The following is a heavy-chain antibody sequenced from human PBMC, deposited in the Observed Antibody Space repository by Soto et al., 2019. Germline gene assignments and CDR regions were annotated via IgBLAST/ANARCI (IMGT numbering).Heavy chain of an antibody. V-gene: IGHV3-23*01. CDR2: ISGSGGST. CDR3: AKSRDGITMVRGVIPYFDY. D-gene: IGHD3-10*01. CDR1: GFTFSSYA. Sequence: GGSLRLSCAASGFTFSSYAMSWVRQAPGKGLEWASAISGSGGSTYYADSVKGRFTISRDNSKNTLYLQMNSLRAEDTAVYYCAKSRDGITMVRGVIPYFDYWGQGTLVTVSS. J-gene: IGHJ4*02.